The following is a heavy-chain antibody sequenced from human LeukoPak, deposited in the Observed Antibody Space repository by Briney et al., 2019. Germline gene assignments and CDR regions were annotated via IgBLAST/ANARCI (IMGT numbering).Heavy chain of an antibody. CDR2: INHSGSTS. CDR3: ARRSGYARDY. J-gene: IGHJ4*02. CDR1: GESFSGYF. V-gene: IGHV4-34*01. D-gene: IGHD5-12*01. Sequence: SETLSLTCAVYGESFSGYFWNWIRQPPGKGLEWIGEINHSGSTSNHNPSLKSRVTMSVDTSKNQFSLKLSSVTAADTAVYYCARRSGYARDYWGQGNLVTVSS.